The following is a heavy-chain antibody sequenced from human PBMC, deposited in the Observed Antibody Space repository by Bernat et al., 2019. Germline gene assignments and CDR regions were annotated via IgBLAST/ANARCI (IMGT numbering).Heavy chain of an antibody. Sequence: QVQLVESGGGVVQPGRSLRLSCAASGFTFSSYAMHWVRQAPAKGLEWVAVISYDESNKFYADSVKGRFTISRDNCENTLYLQMNSLNTEDTAVYYCARDRAVGSGYFHFDYWGQGTLVTVSS. CDR1: GFTFSSYA. CDR2: ISYDESNK. D-gene: IGHD5-12*01. CDR3: ARDRAVGSGYFHFDY. J-gene: IGHJ4*02. V-gene: IGHV3-30-3*01.